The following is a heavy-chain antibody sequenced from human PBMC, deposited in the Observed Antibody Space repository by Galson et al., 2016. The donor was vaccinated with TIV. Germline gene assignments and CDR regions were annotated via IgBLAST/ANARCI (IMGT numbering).Heavy chain of an antibody. CDR3: ATSRGRYFDWLFGY. Sequence: SVKVSCKASGYTFTKYYIHWVRQAPGQGLEWMGGFDPEDGETIYAQKFQGRVTMTEDTSTDTAYMELSSLRSEDTAVYYCATSRGRYFDWLFGYWGQGTLVTVSS. D-gene: IGHD3-9*01. CDR1: GYTFTKYY. CDR2: FDPEDGET. J-gene: IGHJ4*02. V-gene: IGHV1-24*01.